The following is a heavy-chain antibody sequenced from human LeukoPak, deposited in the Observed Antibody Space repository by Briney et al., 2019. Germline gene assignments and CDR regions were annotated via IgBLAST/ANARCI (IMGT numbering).Heavy chain of an antibody. V-gene: IGHV3-49*04. J-gene: IGHJ4*02. Sequence: GRSLRLSCTTSGFTFGDYAMTWVRQAPGKGLEWVGFIRNKAYGETTEYAASVKGRFTISRDDSKSIAYLQMDSLKTEDTAVYYCSRVAFWVQNNDFWSGYPDYWGRGTLVTVSS. CDR1: GFTFGDYA. CDR3: SRVAFWVQNNDFWSGYPDY. D-gene: IGHD3-3*01. CDR2: IRNKAYGETT.